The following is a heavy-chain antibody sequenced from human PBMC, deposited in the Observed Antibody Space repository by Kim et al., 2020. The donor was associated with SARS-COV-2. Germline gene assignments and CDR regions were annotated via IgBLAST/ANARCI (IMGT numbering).Heavy chain of an antibody. V-gene: IGHV3-30-3*01. Sequence: GGSLRLSCAASGFTFSSYAMHWVRHAPGKGLEWVAVISYDGSNKYYADSVKGRFTISRDNSKNTLYLQMNSLRAEDTAVYYCARGGVAFDIWGQGTMVTVSS. D-gene: IGHD3-10*01. CDR1: GFTFSSYA. CDR3: ARGGVAFDI. CDR2: ISYDGSNK. J-gene: IGHJ3*02.